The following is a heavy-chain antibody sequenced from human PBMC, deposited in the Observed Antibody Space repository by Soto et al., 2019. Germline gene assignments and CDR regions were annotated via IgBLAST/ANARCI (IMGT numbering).Heavy chain of an antibody. CDR1: GGSISSGDYY. J-gene: IGHJ4*02. CDR2: IYYSGST. V-gene: IGHV4-30-4*01. CDR3: ASEIQAYGSGWPPYFDY. D-gene: IGHD6-19*01. Sequence: PSETLSLTCTVSGGSISSGDYYWSWIRQPPGKGLEWIGYIYYSGSTYYNPSLKSRVTISVDTSKNQFSLKLSSVTAADTAVYYCASEIQAYGSGWPPYFDYWGQGNLVTVSS.